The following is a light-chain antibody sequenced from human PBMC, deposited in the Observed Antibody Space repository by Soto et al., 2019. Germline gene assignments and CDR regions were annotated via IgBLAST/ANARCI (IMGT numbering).Light chain of an antibody. CDR3: SSYTSSSTLV. Sequence: QYALTQPASVSGSPGQSITISCTGTSSDVGGYNYVSWYQQHPGKAPKLMIYEVSNRPSGVSNRCSGSKSGNTASLTISGFQSEDEADYYCSSYTSSSTLVFGTGTQLTAL. CDR1: SSDVGGYNY. V-gene: IGLV2-14*01. J-gene: IGLJ1*01. CDR2: EVS.